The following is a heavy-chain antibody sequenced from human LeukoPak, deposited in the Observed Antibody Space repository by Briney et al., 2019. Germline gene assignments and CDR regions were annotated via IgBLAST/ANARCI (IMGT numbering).Heavy chain of an antibody. D-gene: IGHD3-22*01. V-gene: IGHV1-69*05. CDR3: ARDSYYDSSGLSDY. J-gene: IGHJ4*02. CDR2: IIPIFGTA. Sequence: GASVKVSCKASGYTFTGYYIHWVRQAPAQGLEWMGSIIPIFGTATYAQKFQGRVTITTDESTSTAYMELSSLRSEDTAVYYCARDSYYDSSGLSDYWGQGTLVTVSS. CDR1: GYTFTGYY.